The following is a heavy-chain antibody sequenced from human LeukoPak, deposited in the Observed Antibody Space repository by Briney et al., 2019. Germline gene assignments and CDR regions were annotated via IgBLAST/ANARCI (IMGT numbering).Heavy chain of an antibody. CDR1: GYRFTGYY. CDR2: MNPNSGNT. D-gene: IGHD3-22*01. Sequence: ASVKVSCKTSGYRFTGYYMHWVRQAPGQGLEWMGWMNPNSGNTGYAQKFQGRVTMTRNTSISTAYMELSSLRSEDTAVYYCARGVGYYYDSSGYYYAYWGQGTLVTVSS. V-gene: IGHV1-8*02. J-gene: IGHJ4*02. CDR3: ARGVGYYYDSSGYYYAY.